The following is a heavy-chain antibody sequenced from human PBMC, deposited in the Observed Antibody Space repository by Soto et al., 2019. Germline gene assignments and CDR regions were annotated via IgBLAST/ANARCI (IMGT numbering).Heavy chain of an antibody. J-gene: IGHJ4*02. D-gene: IGHD3-22*01. CDR2: IYYSGST. CDR3: ARVGTPYDSMTVPFDY. CDR1: GGSISSGGYY. Sequence: PSETLSLTCTVSGGSISSGGYYWSWIRQHPGKGLEWIGYIYYSGSTYYNPSPKSRVTISVDTSKNQFSLKLSSVTAADTAVYYCARVGTPYDSMTVPFDYWGQGTLVTVSS. V-gene: IGHV4-31*03.